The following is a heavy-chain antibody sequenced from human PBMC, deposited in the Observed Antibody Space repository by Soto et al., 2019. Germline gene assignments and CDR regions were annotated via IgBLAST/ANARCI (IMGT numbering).Heavy chain of an antibody. CDR3: AKDFKVSGGHYGSLNYYYGMDV. J-gene: IGHJ6*02. CDR1: GFTFSDFG. V-gene: IGHV3-30*18. D-gene: IGHD3-10*01. CDR2: ISYDGILK. Sequence: GGSLRLSCAASGFTFSDFGMHWVRQAPGKGLEWVAIISYDGILKYYAGSVKGRFTISRDTSKGAVYLQMNSLTPEDTAVYSCAKDFKVSGGHYGSLNYYYGMDVWGQGTTVTVSS.